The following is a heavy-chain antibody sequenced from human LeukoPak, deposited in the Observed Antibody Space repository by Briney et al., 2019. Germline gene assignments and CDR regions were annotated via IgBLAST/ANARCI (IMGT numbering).Heavy chain of an antibody. D-gene: IGHD6-19*01. CDR1: GYSFTSYN. CDR2: ISVYNGNT. V-gene: IGHV1-18*04. Sequence: GASVKISCKTSGYSFTSYNLHWVRQAPGQRLEWMGWISVYNGNTNYAQKLQGRVTMTTDTSTNTAYMELRSLGSDDTAVYYCARHQWLYDLWGQGTLVTVSS. J-gene: IGHJ4*02. CDR3: ARHQWLYDL.